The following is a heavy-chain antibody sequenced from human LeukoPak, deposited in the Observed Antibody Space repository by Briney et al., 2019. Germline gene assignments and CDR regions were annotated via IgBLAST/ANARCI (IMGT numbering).Heavy chain of an antibody. CDR3: ARGKIGRYYYFMDV. V-gene: IGHV1-46*01. D-gene: IGHD2/OR15-2a*01. J-gene: IGHJ6*03. CDR1: GYTFTSNY. CDR2: INPSGGAT. Sequence: GASVKVSCKASGYTFTSNYIHWVRQAPGQGLEWMGIINPSGGATSYTQKFQGRVTMTRDMSTNTVYMELSSLRSEDTAVYYCARGKIGRYYYFMDVWGKGTTVTVSS.